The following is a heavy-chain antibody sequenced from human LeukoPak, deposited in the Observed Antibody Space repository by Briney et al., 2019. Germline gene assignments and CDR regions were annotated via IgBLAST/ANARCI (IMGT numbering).Heavy chain of an antibody. Sequence: SVKVSCKASGGTFSSYAISWVRQAPGQGLEWMGGIIPIFGTANYAQKFQGRVTMTTDTSTSTAYMELRSLRSDDTAVYYCAFMVTTFDYYGMDVWGQGTTVTVSS. CDR3: AFMVTTFDYYGMDV. D-gene: IGHD4-17*01. J-gene: IGHJ6*02. CDR2: IIPIFGTA. V-gene: IGHV1-69*05. CDR1: GGTFSSYA.